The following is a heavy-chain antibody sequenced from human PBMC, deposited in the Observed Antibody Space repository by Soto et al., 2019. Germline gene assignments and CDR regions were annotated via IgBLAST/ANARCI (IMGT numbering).Heavy chain of an antibody. CDR2: ISAYNGNT. Sequence: QVQLVQSGAEVKKPGASVKVSCKASGYTFTSYGISWVRQAPGQGLEWMGWISAYNGNTNYAQKLQGRVTRTTDTSTSTAYMELRSLRSDDTAVYYCARDFGSHCSGCSCPNDYWGQGTLVTVSS. CDR1: GYTFTSYG. J-gene: IGHJ4*02. CDR3: ARDFGSHCSGCSCPNDY. D-gene: IGHD2-15*01. V-gene: IGHV1-18*01.